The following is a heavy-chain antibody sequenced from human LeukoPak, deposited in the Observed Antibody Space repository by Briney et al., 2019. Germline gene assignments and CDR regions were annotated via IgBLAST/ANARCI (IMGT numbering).Heavy chain of an antibody. Sequence: ASVKVSCKVSGYTLTELSMHWVRQAPGKGLEWMGGFDPEDGETIYAQKFQGRVTMTEDTSTDTAYMELSNLRSEDTAVYYCAKVLGYCSGGSCYSGPNDAFDIWGQGTMVTVSS. J-gene: IGHJ3*02. CDR1: GYTLTELS. CDR3: AKVLGYCSGGSCYSGPNDAFDI. V-gene: IGHV1-24*01. D-gene: IGHD2-15*01. CDR2: FDPEDGET.